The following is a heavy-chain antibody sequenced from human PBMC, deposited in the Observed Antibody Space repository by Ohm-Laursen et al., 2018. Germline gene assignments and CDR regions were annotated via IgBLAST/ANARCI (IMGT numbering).Heavy chain of an antibody. CDR2: ISGSGGST. CDR3: AKARRVKQWLASDAFDI. V-gene: IGHV3-23*01. J-gene: IGHJ3*02. Sequence: SLRLSCAASGFTFSSYAMSWVRQAPGKGLEWVSAISGSGGSTYYADSVKGRFTISRDNSKNTLYLQMNSLRAEDTAVYYCAKARRVKQWLASDAFDIWGQGTMVTVSS. D-gene: IGHD6-19*01. CDR1: GFTFSSYA.